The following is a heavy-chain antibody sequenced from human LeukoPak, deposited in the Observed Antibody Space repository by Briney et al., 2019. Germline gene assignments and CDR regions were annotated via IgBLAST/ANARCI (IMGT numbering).Heavy chain of an antibody. D-gene: IGHD4-11*01. CDR3: ARDDYKYYSNYVGY. J-gene: IGHJ4*02. CDR1: GFTFSSYW. CDR2: IKQDGSEK. Sequence: GGSLRLSCAASGFTFSSYWMSWVRQAPGKGLEWVANIKQDGSEKYYVDSVKGRFTISRDNAKNSLYLQMNSLRAEDTAVYYCARDDYKYYSNYVGYWGQGTLVTVSS. V-gene: IGHV3-7*01.